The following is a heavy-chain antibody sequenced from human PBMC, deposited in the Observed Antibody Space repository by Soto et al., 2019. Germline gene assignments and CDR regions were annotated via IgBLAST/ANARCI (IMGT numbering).Heavy chain of an antibody. CDR1: GFTFYRYD. J-gene: IGHJ4*02. V-gene: IGHV3-23*02. CDR3: VRRGYETGWYFDQ. CDR2: ISGSGGRT. Sequence: DVQLLESGGGRVQPGGSLRLSCAASGFTFYRYDMFWVRQTPRRGLEWVSFISGSGGRTEYGDFVRGRFTVSRDNAENTLSLQMNRLAVEDTAVYYCVRRGYETGWYFDQWGQGIAVAVSS. D-gene: IGHD3-3*01.